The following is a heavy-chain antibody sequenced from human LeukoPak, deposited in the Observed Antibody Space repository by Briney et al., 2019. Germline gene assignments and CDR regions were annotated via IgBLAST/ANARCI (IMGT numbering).Heavy chain of an antibody. V-gene: IGHV4-59*01. CDR1: GGSISDNY. CDR3: ARLLDYDSSGYHDTFDI. J-gene: IGHJ3*02. D-gene: IGHD3-22*01. Sequence: PSEALSLTCTVSGGSISDNYWTWIRQPPGKGLEWIGYIYYSGSTNYNPSLKSRVTISLVTSKNHFSLELSSLTAADTAVYYCARLLDYDSSGYHDTFDIWGQGTMVTVSS. CDR2: IYYSGST.